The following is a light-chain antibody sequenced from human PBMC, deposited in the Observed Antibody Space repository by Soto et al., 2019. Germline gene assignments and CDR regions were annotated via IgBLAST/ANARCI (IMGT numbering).Light chain of an antibody. J-gene: IGKJ1*01. CDR3: QQYNNDWT. CDR2: DAS. CDR1: QSISTW. V-gene: IGKV1-5*01. Sequence: DIQMTQSPPTLSASVGDRVTITCRASQSISTWLAWYQQKPGKAPKLLIYDASSLQSGVPSRFSGSGSETEFTLSIASLQPDDFATYYCQQYNNDWTFGKSTKVDI.